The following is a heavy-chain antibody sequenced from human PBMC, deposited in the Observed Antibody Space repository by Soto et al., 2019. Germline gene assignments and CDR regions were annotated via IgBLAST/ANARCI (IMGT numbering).Heavy chain of an antibody. CDR2: ISYDGSNK. Sequence: QVQLVESGGGVVQPGRSLRLSCAASGFTFSSYGMHWVRQAPGKVLEWVAVISYDGSNKYYADSAKGRFTISRDNSKITLELQLNSLRTEDTAVSYCARDRRISLRGYWGQGLLVTVSS. V-gene: IGHV3-30*03. CDR1: GFTFSSYG. CDR3: ARDRRISLRGY. D-gene: IGHD3-3*02. J-gene: IGHJ4*02.